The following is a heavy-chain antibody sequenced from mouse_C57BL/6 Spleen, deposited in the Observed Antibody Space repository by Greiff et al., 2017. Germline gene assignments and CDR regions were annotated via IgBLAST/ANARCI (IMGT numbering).Heavy chain of an antibody. D-gene: IGHD2-3*01. V-gene: IGHV2-3*01. CDR3: ARGDDGFLFAY. J-gene: IGHJ3*01. CDR1: GFSLTSYG. Sequence: QVQLQESGPGLVAPSQSLSITCTASGFSLTSYGVSWVRQPPGKGLEWLGVIWGDGSTNYHSARISRLSIRKDNSKSQDLLILNSLQTDDTATYYCARGDDGFLFAYWGQGTLVTVSA. CDR2: IWGDGST.